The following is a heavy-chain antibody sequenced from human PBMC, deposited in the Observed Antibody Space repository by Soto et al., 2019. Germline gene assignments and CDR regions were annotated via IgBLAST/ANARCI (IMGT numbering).Heavy chain of an antibody. J-gene: IGHJ4*02. D-gene: IGHD1-1*01. Sequence: ASVKVSCKASGYTFTKDDMHCVRHAHGQGLGRKGWMNPRGGGTRYVQAYQDRVTMTRDASISTAYMEVTSLRHGDTAVYFCPRPDASTSYPLDIWGAGTLGTV. CDR3: PRPDASTSYPLDI. CDR2: MNPRGGGT. CDR1: GYTFTKDD. V-gene: IGHV1-2*02.